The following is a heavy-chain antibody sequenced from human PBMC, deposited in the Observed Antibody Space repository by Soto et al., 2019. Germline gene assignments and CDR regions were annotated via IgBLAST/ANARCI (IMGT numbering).Heavy chain of an antibody. V-gene: IGHV3-33*01. CDR1: VFTFSSYG. CDR3: AREYHYGSGSYYNWLLDYYYGMDV. CDR2: IWYDGSNK. J-gene: IGHJ6*02. D-gene: IGHD3-10*01. Sequence: GGSLRLSCAASVFTFSSYGIHVVRQGPGKGLEWVAVIWYDGSNKYYSDSVKGRFTISRDNSKNTLYMQMNSLRAEDTAVYYCAREYHYGSGSYYNWLLDYYYGMDVWGQGTTVTVSS.